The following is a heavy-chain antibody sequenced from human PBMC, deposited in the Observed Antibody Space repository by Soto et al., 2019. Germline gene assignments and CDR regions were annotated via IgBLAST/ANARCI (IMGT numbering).Heavy chain of an antibody. V-gene: IGHV3-74*01. CDR1: GFTFSSYW. Sequence: PGGSLRLSCAASGFTFSSYWMHWVRQAPGKGLVWVSRINSDGSVISYVDSVKGRFTISRDNAKNMLYLQMNSLRVDDTAVYYCTTITTWGQGTLVTVSS. CDR3: TTITT. D-gene: IGHD4-4*01. CDR2: INSDGSVI. J-gene: IGHJ4*02.